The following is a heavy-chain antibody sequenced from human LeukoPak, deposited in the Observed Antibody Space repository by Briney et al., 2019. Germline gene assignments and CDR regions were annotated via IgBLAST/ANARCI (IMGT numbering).Heavy chain of an antibody. D-gene: IGHD2-15*01. CDR3: ARQSCSVGNCCSRAFDI. CDR1: GYHFITYW. CDR2: IYPGDSDT. V-gene: IGHV5-51*01. Sequence: GASPQTSCNGSGYHFITYWNAWGRLMPGKGLEWVGNIYPGDSDTRYSPSFQGQVIISADKSISTAYLQWSSLKAADTAMYYCARQSCSVGNCCSRAFDIWGQGTMVTVSS. J-gene: IGHJ3*02.